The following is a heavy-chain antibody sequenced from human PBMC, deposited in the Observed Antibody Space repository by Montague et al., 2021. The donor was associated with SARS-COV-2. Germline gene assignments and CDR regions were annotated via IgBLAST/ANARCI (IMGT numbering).Heavy chain of an antibody. D-gene: IGHD3-9*01. CDR2: IDWDXDK. Sequence: PPLVKPTQTLTLTCTFSGFSLSTSGMCVSWIRQPPGKALEWLALIDWDXDKYYSTSLKTRLTISKDTSKNQVVLTMTNMDPVDTATYYCARIRDYDILTGSYSGFDYWGQGTLVTVSS. CDR1: GFSLSTSGMC. CDR3: ARIRDYDILTGSYSGFDY. V-gene: IGHV2-70*01. J-gene: IGHJ4*02.